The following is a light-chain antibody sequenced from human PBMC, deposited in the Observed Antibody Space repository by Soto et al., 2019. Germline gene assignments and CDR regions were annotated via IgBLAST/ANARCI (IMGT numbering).Light chain of an antibody. Sequence: DIQMTQSPSSLSASVGDTVTITCRASQSISVHLNWYQLKGGKVPKLLIYAASNLYSGVPSRFSGSGSETDFALTISSLQPEDFATYYCQQSYITPYTFGQGTRLEIK. CDR2: AAS. CDR3: QQSYITPYT. J-gene: IGKJ2*01. CDR1: QSISVH. V-gene: IGKV1-39*01.